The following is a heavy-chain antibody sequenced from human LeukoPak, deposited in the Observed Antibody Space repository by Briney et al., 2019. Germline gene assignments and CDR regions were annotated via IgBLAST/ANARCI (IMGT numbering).Heavy chain of an antibody. CDR3: ARAPSYGDYGGDH. Sequence: ASVKVSCTASGYTFTNYGISWVRQAPGQGLEWMGWISANNGVTNYAQKLQGRATMTTDTSTNTAYMELGSLRSDDTAVYYCARAPSYGDYGGDHWGQGTLLTVSS. D-gene: IGHD4-17*01. CDR1: GYTFTNYG. CDR2: ISANNGVT. V-gene: IGHV1-18*01. J-gene: IGHJ4*02.